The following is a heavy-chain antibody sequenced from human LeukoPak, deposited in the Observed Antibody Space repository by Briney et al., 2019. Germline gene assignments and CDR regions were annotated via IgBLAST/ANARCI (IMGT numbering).Heavy chain of an antibody. Sequence: PGGSLRLSCAASGFTFSNYWMTWVRQAPGKGLEWVANINQDGSEKYYVDSVKCRFTISRDNAKKSLYLQMNSLRAEDTALYYCARGLEWLDYWGQGTLVTVSS. CDR3: ARGLEWLDY. D-gene: IGHD3-3*01. CDR2: INQDGSEK. CDR1: GFTFSNYW. J-gene: IGHJ4*02. V-gene: IGHV3-7*05.